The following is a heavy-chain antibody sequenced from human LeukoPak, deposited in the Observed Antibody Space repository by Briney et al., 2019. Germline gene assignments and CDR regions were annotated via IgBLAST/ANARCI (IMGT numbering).Heavy chain of an antibody. J-gene: IGHJ3*02. CDR3: AREDCYGSSGSRAFDI. CDR2: IYYSGST. Sequence: PSQTLSLTCTVSGGSISSGDYYWSWIRQPPGKGLEWIGYIYYSGSTYYNPSSKSRVTRSVDTSKNQFSLKRSSVTAADTAVYYCAREDCYGSSGSRAFDIWGQGTMVTVSS. CDR1: GGSISSGDYY. D-gene: IGHD3-22*01. V-gene: IGHV4-30-4*01.